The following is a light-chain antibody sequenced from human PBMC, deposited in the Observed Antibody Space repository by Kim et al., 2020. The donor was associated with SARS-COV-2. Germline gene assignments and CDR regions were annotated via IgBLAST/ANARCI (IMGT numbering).Light chain of an antibody. CDR3: NSRGTSGDRWV. CDR2: GKN. J-gene: IGLJ3*02. Sequence: ALGQTVRITCQGDSLRNYYASWYQQKPGQAPLLVIYGKNNRPSGIPDRFSGSSSGDTASLTITGAQAEHEADYYCNSRGTSGDRWVFGGGTQLTVL. V-gene: IGLV3-19*01. CDR1: SLRNYY.